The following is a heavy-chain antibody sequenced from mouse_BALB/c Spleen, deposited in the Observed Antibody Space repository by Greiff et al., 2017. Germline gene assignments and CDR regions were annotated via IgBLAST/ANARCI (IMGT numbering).Heavy chain of an antibody. J-gene: IGHJ3*01. CDR1: GYTFSSYW. CDR3: ARREITTAPFAY. D-gene: IGHD1-2*01. V-gene: IGHV1-9*01. Sequence: VQRVESGAELMKPGASVKISCKATGYTFSSYWIEWVKQRPGHGLEWIGEILPGSGSTNYNEKFKGKATFTADTSSNTAYMQLSSLTSEDSAVYYCARREITTAPFAYWGQGTLVTVSA. CDR2: ILPGSGST.